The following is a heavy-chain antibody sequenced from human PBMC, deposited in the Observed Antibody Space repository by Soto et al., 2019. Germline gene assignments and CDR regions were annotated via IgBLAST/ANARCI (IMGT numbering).Heavy chain of an antibody. CDR2: INPNGGST. D-gene: IGHD6-25*01. CDR1: GYSFTSQY. CDR3: GREQGLRPGGGGTEPLDI. Sequence: QVQLVQSGAEVKKPGASVKISCEASGYSFTSQYVHWVRQAPGQGLEWMGIINPNGGSTTYAQKFQGRVPRTRDTSTSTVYMGLSSLTSGDTAVFFCGREQGLRPGGGGTEPLDIWGQGTMVTVAS. J-gene: IGHJ3*02. V-gene: IGHV1-46*03.